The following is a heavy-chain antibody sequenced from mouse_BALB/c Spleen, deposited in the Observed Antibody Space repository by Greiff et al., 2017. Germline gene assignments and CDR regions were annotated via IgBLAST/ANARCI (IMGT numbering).Heavy chain of an antibody. CDR2: ISSGSSTI. Sequence: EVQVVESGGGLVQPGGSRKLSCAASGFTFSSFGMHWVRQAPEKGLEWVAYISSGSSTIYYADTVKGRFTISRDNPKNTLFLQMTSLRSEDTAMYYCAILSYAMDYWGQGTSVTVSS. J-gene: IGHJ4*01. V-gene: IGHV5-17*02. CDR1: GFTFSSFG. CDR3: AILSYAMDY.